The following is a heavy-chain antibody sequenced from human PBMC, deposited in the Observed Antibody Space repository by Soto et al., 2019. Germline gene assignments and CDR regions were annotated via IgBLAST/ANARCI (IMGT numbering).Heavy chain of an antibody. J-gene: IGHJ3*02. CDR3: LMWLEREHAYDI. CDR1: GLTVRGKKY. D-gene: IGHD1-1*01. CDR2: LYDVDGT. Sequence: DVQLVASGGGLIQPGGSLRLSCAALGLTVRGKKYITWVRQAPGKGLEWVSALYDVDGTYYADSAKGRFTISRDNSNNIIYLQMNTLGPADTAVYYCLMWLEREHAYDIWGLGTMVTVSS. V-gene: IGHV3-53*01.